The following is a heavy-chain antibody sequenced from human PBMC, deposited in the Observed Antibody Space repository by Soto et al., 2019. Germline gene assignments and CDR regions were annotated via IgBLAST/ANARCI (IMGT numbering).Heavy chain of an antibody. D-gene: IGHD5-18*01. CDR3: ARGPWVTALVTRDYYYGMDV. Sequence: QVQLVESGGGVVQPGRSLRLSCAASGFTFSSYGMHWVRQAPGKGLEWVAVIWYDGSNEYYADSVKGRFTISRDNSKNTLYLQMNSLRADDTAVYFCARGPWVTALVTRDYYYGMDVWGQGTTVTVSS. CDR1: GFTFSSYG. CDR2: IWYDGSNE. V-gene: IGHV3-33*01. J-gene: IGHJ6*02.